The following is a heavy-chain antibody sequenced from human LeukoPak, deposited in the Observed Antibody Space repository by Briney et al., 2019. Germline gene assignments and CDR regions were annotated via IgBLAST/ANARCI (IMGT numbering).Heavy chain of an antibody. D-gene: IGHD3-10*01. CDR2: INWNGGST. V-gene: IGHV3-20*04. CDR1: GFTFDDYG. CDR3: AKAASAMVRGVIVG. Sequence: GGSLRLSCAASGFTFDDYGMSWVRQAPGKGLEWVSGINWNGGSTGYADSVKGRFTISRDNAKNSLYLQMNSLRAEDMALYYCAKAASAMVRGVIVGWGQGTLVTVSS. J-gene: IGHJ4*02.